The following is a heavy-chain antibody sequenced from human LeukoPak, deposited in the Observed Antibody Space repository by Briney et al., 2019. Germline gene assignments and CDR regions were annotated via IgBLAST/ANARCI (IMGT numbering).Heavy chain of an antibody. J-gene: IGHJ4*02. CDR1: GFTFSSYA. V-gene: IGHV3-23*01. CDR3: ARDKGDYHTSGSLFVF. Sequence: GSLRLSCAASGFTFSSYAMSWVRQAPGKGLEWVSAISGSGGSTYYADSVKGRFTISRDNSKNTLYLQMNSLRAEDTAVYYCARDKGDYHTSGSLFVFGGQGALVTVSS. CDR2: ISGSGGST. D-gene: IGHD3-22*01.